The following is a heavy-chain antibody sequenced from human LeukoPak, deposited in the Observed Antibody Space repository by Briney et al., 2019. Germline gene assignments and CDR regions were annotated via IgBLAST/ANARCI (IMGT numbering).Heavy chain of an antibody. J-gene: IGHJ4*02. Sequence: PGGSLRLSCAASGFTFSGYAMSWVRQTPGKGLEWVSGISGDGGSTYYADSVKGRFTIFRDNSKNTLHLQMNSLRAEDTAVYYCANNYYDSSGYYYVPDYWGQGTLVTVSS. CDR3: ANNYYDSSGYYYVPDY. CDR2: ISGDGGST. V-gene: IGHV3-23*01. D-gene: IGHD3-22*01. CDR1: GFTFSGYA.